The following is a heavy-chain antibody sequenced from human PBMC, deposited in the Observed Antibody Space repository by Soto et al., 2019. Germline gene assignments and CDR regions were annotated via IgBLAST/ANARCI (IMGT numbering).Heavy chain of an antibody. CDR1: GGTFSSYA. CDR2: IIPIFGTA. Sequence: GASVKVSCKASGGTFSSYAISWVRQAPGQGLEWMGGIIPIFGTANYAQKFQGRVTITADESTSTAYVELSSLRSEDTAVYYCARDLVGDDPVSEYFQHWGQGTLVTVSS. D-gene: IGHD1-26*01. V-gene: IGHV1-69*13. CDR3: ARDLVGDDPVSEYFQH. J-gene: IGHJ1*01.